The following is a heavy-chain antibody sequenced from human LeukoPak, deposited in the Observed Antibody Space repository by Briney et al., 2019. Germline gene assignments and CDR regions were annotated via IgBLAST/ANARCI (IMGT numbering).Heavy chain of an antibody. CDR2: ISWNSGSI. CDR3: ARKGPYAFDI. Sequence: PGRSLRLSCAASGFTFDDYAMHWVRQAPGKGLEWVSGISWNSGSIGYADSVKGRFTISRDNAKNSLYLQMNSLRAEDMALYYCARKGPYAFDIWGQGTMVTVSS. V-gene: IGHV3-9*03. D-gene: IGHD1-14*01. J-gene: IGHJ3*02. CDR1: GFTFDDYA.